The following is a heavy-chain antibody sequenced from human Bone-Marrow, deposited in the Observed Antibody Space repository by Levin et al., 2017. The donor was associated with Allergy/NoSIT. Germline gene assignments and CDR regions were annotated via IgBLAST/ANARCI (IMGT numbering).Heavy chain of an antibody. CDR2: IYFSGDT. CDR3: AIDSTGFYYYFDY. D-gene: IGHD2-8*02. CDR1: GDSITSSRYY. Sequence: PSETLSLTCTVSGDSITSSRYYWGWIRQSPGKGLEWIGSIYFSGDTYYNPSLKSRVSIFVDTFKNQFSLKLSSVTAADTAVYYSAIDSTGFYYYFDYWGQGALVTVSS. J-gene: IGHJ4*02. V-gene: IGHV4-39*02.